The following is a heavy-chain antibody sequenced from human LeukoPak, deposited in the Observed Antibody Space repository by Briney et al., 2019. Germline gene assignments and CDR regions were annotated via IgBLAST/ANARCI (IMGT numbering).Heavy chain of an antibody. CDR3: ATAPRGCDYEAH. D-gene: IGHD4-17*01. CDR2: IWYEGSNK. CDR1: GFTFSNYG. V-gene: IGHV3-33*01. Sequence: PGGSLRLSCAASGFTFSNYGMHWVRQAPGKGLEWVAVIWYEGSNKYYADSVKGRFTISRDNSRNTLYMQMNSLRVEDTAVYYCATAPRGCDYEAHWGQGTLVTVSS. J-gene: IGHJ4*02.